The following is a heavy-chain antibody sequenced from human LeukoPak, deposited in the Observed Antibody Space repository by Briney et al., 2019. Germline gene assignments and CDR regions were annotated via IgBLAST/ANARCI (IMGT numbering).Heavy chain of an antibody. D-gene: IGHD3-16*01. CDR1: GGSISSYY. Sequence: SETLSLTCTVSGGSISSYYWSWIRQPAGKGLEWIGRIYPSGSTNYNPSLKSRVTLSVDTSKNQFSLKLSSVTAADTAVYYCARGRATWGWFDPWGQGTLVTVSS. CDR3: ARGRATWGWFDP. J-gene: IGHJ5*02. V-gene: IGHV4-4*07. CDR2: IYPSGST.